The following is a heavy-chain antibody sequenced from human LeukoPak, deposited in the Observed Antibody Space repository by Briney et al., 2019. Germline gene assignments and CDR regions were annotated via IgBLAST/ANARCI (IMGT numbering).Heavy chain of an antibody. J-gene: IGHJ4*02. CDR2: ISGSGSTT. D-gene: IGHD6-19*01. V-gene: IGHV3-23*01. Sequence: GGSLRLSCSVSGFTFNNYAMNWVRQAPGKGLEWVSGISGSGSTTYYADSVKGRSTISRDNSKNTLYLQMNNLRGEDTAVYFCAKDSRPTIAVAGFDYWGQGTLVTVSS. CDR3: AKDSRPTIAVAGFDY. CDR1: GFTFNNYA.